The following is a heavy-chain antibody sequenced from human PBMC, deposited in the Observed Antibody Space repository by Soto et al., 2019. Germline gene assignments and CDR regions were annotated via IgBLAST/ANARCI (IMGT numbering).Heavy chain of an antibody. J-gene: IGHJ4*02. CDR3: ARGDVVVLTATSNFDY. Sequence: EVQLVESGGGLVKPGGSLRLSCAASGFTFSSYTMKWVRQAPGKGPEWVASISSSYYIKYADSVKGRFTISRDNAKNSLYLQMNSLRAEDTAVYYCARGDVVVLTATSNFDYWGQGTLVTVSS. CDR2: ISSSYYI. D-gene: IGHD2-21*02. CDR1: GFTFSSYT. V-gene: IGHV3-21*01.